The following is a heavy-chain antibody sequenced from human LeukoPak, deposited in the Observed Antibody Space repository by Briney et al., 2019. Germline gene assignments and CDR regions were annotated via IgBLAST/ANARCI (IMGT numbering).Heavy chain of an antibody. Sequence: SETLSLTCTVSGGSISSYYWSWIRQPPGKGLEWIGYIYYSGSTNYNPSLKSRVTISVDKSKNQFSLKLSSVTAADTAVYYCARQAVTTWAFDYWGQGTLVTVSS. D-gene: IGHD4-17*01. CDR2: IYYSGST. CDR1: GGSISSYY. CDR3: ARQAVTTWAFDY. V-gene: IGHV4-59*08. J-gene: IGHJ4*02.